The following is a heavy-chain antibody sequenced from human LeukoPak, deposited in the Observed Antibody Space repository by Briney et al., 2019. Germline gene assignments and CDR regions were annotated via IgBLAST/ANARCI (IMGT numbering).Heavy chain of an antibody. J-gene: IGHJ4*02. D-gene: IGHD6-13*01. Sequence: SETLSLTCAVSGGSISSGGYSWSWIRQPPGKGLEWIGYIYYSGSTYYNPSLKSRVTISVDTSKNQFSLKLSSVTAADTAVYYCARVTGIAAAGRESFDYWGQGTLVTVSS. CDR3: ARVTGIAAAGRESFDY. CDR1: GGSISSGGYS. CDR2: IYYSGST. V-gene: IGHV4-31*11.